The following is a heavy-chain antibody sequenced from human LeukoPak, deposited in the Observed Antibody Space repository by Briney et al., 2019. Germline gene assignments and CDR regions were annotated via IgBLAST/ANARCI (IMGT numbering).Heavy chain of an antibody. J-gene: IGHJ4*02. V-gene: IGHV4-39*01. D-gene: IGHD1-1*01. CDR3: ARQVSGTHDY. CDR2: ISYSGST. CDR1: GGSISSTNYY. Sequence: KPSETLSLTCTVTGGSISSTNYYWGWIRQPPGKGLEWIGSISYSGSTYYNPSLKSRVTIYVDTSKKQISLKLSSVTAADTAVYYCARQVSGTHDYWGQRTLVTVSS.